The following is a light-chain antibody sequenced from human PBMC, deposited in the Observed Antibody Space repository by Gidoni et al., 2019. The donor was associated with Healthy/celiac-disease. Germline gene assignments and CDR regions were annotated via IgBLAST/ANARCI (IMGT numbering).Light chain of an antibody. J-gene: IGLJ1*01. Sequence: QSVLTQPPSASGTPGQRVPISCSGSSSNIGSNTVNWYQQLPGTAPKLLTYSNNQRPSGVPDRFSGSKSGTSASLAISGLQSEDEADYYCAAWDDSLKGVFGTGTKVTVL. V-gene: IGLV1-44*01. CDR2: SNN. CDR1: SSNIGSNT. CDR3: AAWDDSLKGV.